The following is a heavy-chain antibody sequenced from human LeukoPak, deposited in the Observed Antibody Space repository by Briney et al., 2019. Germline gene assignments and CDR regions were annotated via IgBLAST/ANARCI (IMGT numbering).Heavy chain of an antibody. CDR3: AREALHPTGYDAFDI. V-gene: IGHV4-34*01. J-gene: IGHJ3*02. CDR2: ISHSGST. Sequence: PSETLSLTCTVSGSSISGYYWSWIRQPPGKGLEWIGAISHSGSTNYNPSRKSRVTISVDTSKNQFSLKLSSVTAADTAVYYCAREALHPTGYDAFDIWGQGTMVTVSS. CDR1: GSSISGYY. D-gene: IGHD1-1*01.